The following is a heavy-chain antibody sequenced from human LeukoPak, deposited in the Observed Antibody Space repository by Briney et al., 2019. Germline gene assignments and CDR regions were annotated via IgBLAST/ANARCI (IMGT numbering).Heavy chain of an antibody. D-gene: IGHD5-24*01. CDR2: IGIDSGNT. Sequence: GGSLRLSCAASGFRFSDYSMNWVRQAPGKGLEWVSYIGIDSGNTHYADSVKGRFTISGDKAKNSLYLQMHSLRVEDTAVYYCARDYKYAFDNWGQGTLVTVSS. J-gene: IGHJ4*02. V-gene: IGHV3-48*01. CDR1: GFRFSDYS. CDR3: ARDYKYAFDN.